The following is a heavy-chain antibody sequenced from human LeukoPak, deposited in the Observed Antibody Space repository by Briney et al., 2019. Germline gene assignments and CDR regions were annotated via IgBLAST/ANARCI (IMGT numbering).Heavy chain of an antibody. Sequence: GASVKVSCKASGYTFTGYYMHWVRPAPGQGLEWMGWINPNSGGTNYAQKFQGRVTMTRDTSISTAYMELSRLRSDDTAVYYCARGLGSSGRATGNWGQGTLVTVSS. J-gene: IGHJ4*02. CDR1: GYTFTGYY. V-gene: IGHV1-2*02. D-gene: IGHD6-19*01. CDR2: INPNSGGT. CDR3: ARGLGSSGRATGN.